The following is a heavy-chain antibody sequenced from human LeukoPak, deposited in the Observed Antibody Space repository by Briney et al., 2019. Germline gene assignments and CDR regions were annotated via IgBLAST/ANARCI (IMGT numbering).Heavy chain of an antibody. CDR3: ARGWRTRMPFDY. J-gene: IGHJ4*02. CDR1: GGSFSGYY. D-gene: IGHD2-15*01. CDR2: INHSGST. Sequence: SETLSLTCAVYGGSFSGYYWSWIRQPPGEGLEWIGEINHSGSTNYNPSLKSRVTISVDTSKNQFSLKLSPVTAADTAVYYCARGWRTRMPFDYWGQGTLVTVSS. V-gene: IGHV4-34*01.